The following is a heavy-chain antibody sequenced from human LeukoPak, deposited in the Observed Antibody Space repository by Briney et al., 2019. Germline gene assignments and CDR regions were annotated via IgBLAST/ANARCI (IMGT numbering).Heavy chain of an antibody. CDR3: ARGGDYGDYVFHY. CDR2: IRYDGSNK. J-gene: IGHJ4*02. Sequence: GGSLRLSCAASGFTFSSYGMHWVRQAPGKGLEWVAFIRYDGSNKYYADSVKGRFTISRDNSKNTLYLQMNSLRAEDTAVYYCARGGDYGDYVFHYWGQGTLVTVSS. V-gene: IGHV3-30*02. CDR1: GFTFSSYG. D-gene: IGHD4-17*01.